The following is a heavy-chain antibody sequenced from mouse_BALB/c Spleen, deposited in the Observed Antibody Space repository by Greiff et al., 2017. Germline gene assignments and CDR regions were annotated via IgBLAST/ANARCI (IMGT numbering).Heavy chain of an antibody. V-gene: IGHV1-7*01. CDR3: ANYYGSSYYSMDY. Sequence: QVQLKQSGAELVKPGASVKMSCKASGYTFTSYWMHWVKQRPGQGLEWIGYINPSTGYTEYNQKFKDKATLTADKSSSTAYMQLSSLTSEDSAVYYCANYYGSSYYSMDYWGQGTSVTVSS. D-gene: IGHD1-1*01. J-gene: IGHJ4*01. CDR1: GYTFTSYW. CDR2: INPSTGYT.